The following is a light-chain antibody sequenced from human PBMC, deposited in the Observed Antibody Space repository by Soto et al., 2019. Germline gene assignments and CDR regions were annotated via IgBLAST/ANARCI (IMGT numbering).Light chain of an antibody. V-gene: IGLV2-14*01. CDR3: SSYTTSSTPG. J-gene: IGLJ2*01. CDR2: DVS. CDR1: SSDVGGYNY. Sequence: QSALTQPASVSGSPGQSITISCTGTSSDVGGYNYVSWYQQHPGKAPKLMIYDVSNRPSGVSNRFSGSKSGNTASLTISGLQAEDEAHYYCSSYTTSSTPGFGGGTQLTVL.